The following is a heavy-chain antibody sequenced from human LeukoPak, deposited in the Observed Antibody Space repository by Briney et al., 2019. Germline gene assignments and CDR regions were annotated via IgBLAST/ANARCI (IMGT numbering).Heavy chain of an antibody. CDR2: IYYSGST. CDR3: ARHTTPYYGVDV. V-gene: IGHV4-39*01. Sequence: PSETLSLTCTVSGGSISSSNYYWGWIRQPPGKGLEWIGSIYYSGSTYYNLSLKSRVTISVDTSKNQFSLKLSSVTAADTAVHYCARHTTPYYGVDVWGQGTTVTVSS. D-gene: IGHD2-15*01. CDR1: GGSISSSNYY. J-gene: IGHJ6*02.